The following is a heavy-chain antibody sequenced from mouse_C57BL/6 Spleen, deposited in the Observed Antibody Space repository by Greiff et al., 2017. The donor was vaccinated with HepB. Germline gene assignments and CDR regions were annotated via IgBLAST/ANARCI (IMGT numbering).Heavy chain of an antibody. J-gene: IGHJ4*01. D-gene: IGHD1-1*01. CDR2: ISSGSSTI. V-gene: IGHV5-17*01. Sequence: EVQLVESGGGLVKPGGSLKLSCAASGFTFSDYGMHWVRQAPEKGLEWVAYISSGSSTIYYADTVKGRFTISRDNAKNTLFLQMTSLRSEDTAMYYCAIYYYGSSYSFPANYWGQGTSVTVSS. CDR1: GFTFSDYG. CDR3: AIYYYGSSYSFPANY.